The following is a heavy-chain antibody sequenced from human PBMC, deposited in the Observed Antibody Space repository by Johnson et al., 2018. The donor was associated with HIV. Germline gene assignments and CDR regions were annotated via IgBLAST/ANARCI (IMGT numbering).Heavy chain of an antibody. Sequence: QMQLVESGGGLVKPGGSLRLSCAASGFIFSDYYLTWIRQAPGKGLEWISYISNSASAIYYADSVKGRFTISRDNAKTSLYLQMNSLRVEDTAVYYCARGYVGGYYAPGDACDIWGQGTTVTVSS. CDR2: ISNSASAI. CDR1: GFIFSDYY. D-gene: IGHD2/OR15-2a*01. V-gene: IGHV3-11*04. J-gene: IGHJ3*02. CDR3: ARGYVGGYYAPGDACDI.